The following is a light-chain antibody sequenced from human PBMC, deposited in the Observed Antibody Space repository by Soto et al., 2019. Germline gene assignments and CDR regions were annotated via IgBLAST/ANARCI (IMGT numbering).Light chain of an antibody. CDR1: QSVGNNN. V-gene: IGKV3-20*01. J-gene: IGKJ4*01. CDR2: GAS. Sequence: EIVLTQSPGTLSLSPGERATLSCRASQSVGNNNLAWYQQKPGQAPRLLIYGASSRATGIPNRFSGSGSGTDFTLTISRLEPEDFAVYYCQQYATSPRTFGGGTKVEIK. CDR3: QQYATSPRT.